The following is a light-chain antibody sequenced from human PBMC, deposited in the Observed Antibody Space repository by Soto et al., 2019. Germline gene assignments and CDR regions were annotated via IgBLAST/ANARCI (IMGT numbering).Light chain of an antibody. CDR1: QTISSW. CDR2: KAS. CDR3: QHYNSYPVT. J-gene: IGKJ1*01. Sequence: DIQMTQSPSTLSASVGDRVTITCRASQTISSWLAWYQQKPGKAPKLLIYKASSLGSGVPSRFSGSGSGTEFTLTISSLQPDDFATYYCQHYNSYPVTFGQGTKVDIK. V-gene: IGKV1-5*03.